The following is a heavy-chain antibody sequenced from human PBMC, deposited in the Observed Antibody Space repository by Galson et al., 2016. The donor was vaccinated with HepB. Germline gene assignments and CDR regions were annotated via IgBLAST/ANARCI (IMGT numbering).Heavy chain of an antibody. CDR3: AKDYKEMVGAMDY. D-gene: IGHD1-26*01. V-gene: IGHV3-23*01. CDR2: IDSSSVSI. Sequence: SLRLSCAASGYTFSSNAMSWVRQAPGKGLEWISTIDSSSVSIHYLDSMKGRFTISRDNARNTVYLQMNSLRAEDTAVYYCAKDYKEMVGAMDYWGQGTLVTVSS. J-gene: IGHJ4*02. CDR1: GYTFSSNA.